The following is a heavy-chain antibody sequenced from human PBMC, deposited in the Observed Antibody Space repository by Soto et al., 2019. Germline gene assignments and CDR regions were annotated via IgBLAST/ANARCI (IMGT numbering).Heavy chain of an antibody. J-gene: IGHJ1*01. V-gene: IGHV4-39*01. D-gene: IGHD3-16*01. CDR3: ARLLGLRAAES. CDR2: VYYNENT. CDR1: GDSISGSTFY. Sequence: QIQLHESGPGLVKPSETLSLTCSVSGDSISGSTFYWGWIRQSPGKGLEWIGSVYYNENTYYNPSLAGRVTISLQPSKNQFSPSLRSVTAADTAVYYWARLLGLRAAESWGQGTLLTFSS.